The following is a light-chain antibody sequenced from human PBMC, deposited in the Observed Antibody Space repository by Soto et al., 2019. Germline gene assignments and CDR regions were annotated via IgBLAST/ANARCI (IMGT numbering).Light chain of an antibody. J-gene: IGKJ5*01. CDR3: QQRSNWPPIT. Sequence: EIVMTHSPATLSVSPWEIATLSCRASQSVSSNLAWYQQKPGQAPRLLIYGASTRAAGIPARFSGSGSGTDFTLTITSLQSEDFAVYYCQQRSNWPPITFGQGTRLEIK. CDR2: GAS. CDR1: QSVSSN. V-gene: IGKV3-15*01.